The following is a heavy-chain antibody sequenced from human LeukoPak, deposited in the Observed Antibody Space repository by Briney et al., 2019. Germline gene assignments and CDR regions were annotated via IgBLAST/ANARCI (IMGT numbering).Heavy chain of an antibody. CDR1: GFTFSSYA. Sequence: GGSLRLSCAASGFTFSSYAMSWVRQTPGKGLEWVSAINGNGVGTFYAGSVVGRFTISRDNSKNTLYLQMSSLRVEDTAVYYCAKHPRAGGNPDYWGQGTLVTVPS. CDR2: INGNGVGT. D-gene: IGHD1-14*01. V-gene: IGHV3-23*01. J-gene: IGHJ4*02. CDR3: AKHPRAGGNPDY.